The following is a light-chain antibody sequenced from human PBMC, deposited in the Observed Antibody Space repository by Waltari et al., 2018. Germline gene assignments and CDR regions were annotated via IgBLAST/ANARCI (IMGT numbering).Light chain of an antibody. CDR2: DVS. V-gene: IGLV2-14*01. CDR1: SSDVGGYNY. CDR3: CSFTSRSTWV. Sequence: QSALTQPASVSGSPGQSITISCTGTSSDVGGYNYVSWYQQHHGKVPKLLIFDVSNRPSGVSNRFSCSKSGNTASLTISGLQAEDESDYYCCSFTSRSTWVFGGGTKLTVL. J-gene: IGLJ3*02.